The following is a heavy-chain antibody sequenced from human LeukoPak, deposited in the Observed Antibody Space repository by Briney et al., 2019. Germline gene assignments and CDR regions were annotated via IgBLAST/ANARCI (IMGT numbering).Heavy chain of an antibody. CDR3: TREVVTTSGAFDI. J-gene: IGHJ3*02. V-gene: IGHV1-2*02. Sequence: ASVKVSCKASGYTFTSYGISWVRQAPGQGLEWMGWINPNSGGTNYAQKFQGRVTMTRDTSISTAYMELSRLRSDDTAVYFCTREVVTTSGAFDIWGQGTMVTVSS. CDR2: INPNSGGT. D-gene: IGHD4-11*01. CDR1: GYTFTSYG.